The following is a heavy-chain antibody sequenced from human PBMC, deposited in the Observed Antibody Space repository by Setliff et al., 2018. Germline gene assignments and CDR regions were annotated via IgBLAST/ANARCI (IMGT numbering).Heavy chain of an antibody. CDR3: AKDREAVAGHPAYYYYGMDV. CDR2: ISWDGGST. V-gene: IGHV3-43D*04. D-gene: IGHD6-19*01. Sequence: PGGSLRLSCATSGFTFDDYAMHWVRQAPGKGLEWVSLISWDGGSTYYADSVKGRFTISRDNSKNSLYLQMNSLRAEDTALYYCAKDREAVAGHPAYYYYGMDVWGQGTTVTVSS. J-gene: IGHJ6*02. CDR1: GFTFDDYA.